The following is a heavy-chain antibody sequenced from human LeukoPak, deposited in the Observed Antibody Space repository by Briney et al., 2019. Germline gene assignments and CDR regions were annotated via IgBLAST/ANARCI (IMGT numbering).Heavy chain of an antibody. CDR3: ARDSSGSFYYYYGMDV. Sequence: SVKASCKASGGTSSSYAISWVRQAPGQGLEWMGGIIPIFGTANYAQKFQGRVTITADESTSTAYMELSSLRSEDTAVYYCARDSSGSFYYYYGMDVWGQGTTVTVSS. J-gene: IGHJ6*02. CDR1: GGTSSSYA. CDR2: IIPIFGTA. V-gene: IGHV1-69*01. D-gene: IGHD3-22*01.